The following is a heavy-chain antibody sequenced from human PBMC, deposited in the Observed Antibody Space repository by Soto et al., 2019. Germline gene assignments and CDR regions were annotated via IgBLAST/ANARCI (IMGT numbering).Heavy chain of an antibody. V-gene: IGHV1-3*01. CDR3: ARGKGMEENYYYYGLDI. CDR1: GYTFTTHA. CDR2: INGGTGQT. D-gene: IGHD1-1*01. Sequence: GDSGKVCFKASGYTFTTHAMHLMRQAPGQRLEWMGWINGGTGQTKHSQRFQGRVNITRDTSASTAYMELRSLRSEDTAVYYCARGKGMEENYYYYGLDIWGQGTTVTVSS. J-gene: IGHJ6*02.